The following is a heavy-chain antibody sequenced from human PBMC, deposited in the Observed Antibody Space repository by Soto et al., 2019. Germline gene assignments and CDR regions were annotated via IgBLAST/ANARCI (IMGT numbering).Heavy chain of an antibody. D-gene: IGHD6-13*01. CDR1: GFTFSSYG. Sequence: QVQLVESGGGVVQPGRSLRLSCAASGFTFSSYGMHWVRQAPGKGLEWVAVISYDGSNKYYADSVKGRFTISRDNSKNTLYLQMNSLRAEDTAVYYCAKDAGAAAAVGGMDVWGQGTTVTVSS. J-gene: IGHJ6*02. CDR3: AKDAGAAAAVGGMDV. V-gene: IGHV3-30*18. CDR2: ISYDGSNK.